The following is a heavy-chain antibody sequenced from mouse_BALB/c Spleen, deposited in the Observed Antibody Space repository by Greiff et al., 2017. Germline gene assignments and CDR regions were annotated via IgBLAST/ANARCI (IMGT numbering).Heavy chain of an antibody. V-gene: IGHV1-9*01. CDR3: ADLGRFDY. D-gene: IGHD4-1*01. CDR1: GYSFSSYG. J-gene: IGHJ3*01. CDR2: ILPGSGTT. Sequence: QVQLQQSGAELMKPGHSVSITCKATGYSFSSYGIEWVKQRPGHGLEWIGEILPGSGTTNYTEKFNGKAKFTADTSSNTAYMQRSSQTSKDSAVYYCADLGRFDYWGQGTPVTVSA.